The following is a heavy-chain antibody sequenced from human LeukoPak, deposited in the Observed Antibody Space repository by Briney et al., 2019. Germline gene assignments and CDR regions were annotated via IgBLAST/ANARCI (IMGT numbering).Heavy chain of an antibody. Sequence: GASVKVSCKASGGTFSSYAISWVRQAPGQGLEWMGGIIPIFGTANYAQKFQGRVTMTRDTSISTAYMELSRLRSDDTAVYYCARAGQWLVQSYWGQGTLVTVSS. CDR2: IIPIFGTA. CDR1: GGTFSSYA. D-gene: IGHD6-19*01. V-gene: IGHV1-69*05. J-gene: IGHJ4*02. CDR3: ARAGQWLVQSY.